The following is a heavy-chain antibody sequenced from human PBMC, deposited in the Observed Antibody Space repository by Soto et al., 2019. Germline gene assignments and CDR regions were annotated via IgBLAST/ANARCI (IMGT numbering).Heavy chain of an antibody. J-gene: IGHJ6*03. CDR3: ARDGSGTFSYYYYMDV. CDR1: GFTLSSYG. Sequence: GGSLRLSCAASGFTLSSYGMHWVRQAPGKGLEWVAVIWYDGSNKYYADSVKGRFTISRDNSKNTLYLQMNSLRAEDTAVYYCARDGSGTFSYYYYMDVWGKGTTVTVSS. CDR2: IWYDGSNK. D-gene: IGHD3-16*01. V-gene: IGHV3-33*01.